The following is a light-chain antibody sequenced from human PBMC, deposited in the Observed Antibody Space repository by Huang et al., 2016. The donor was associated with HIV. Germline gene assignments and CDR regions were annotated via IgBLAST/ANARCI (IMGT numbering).Light chain of an antibody. Sequence: DIVLTQSPLSLPVTPGEPASISCRSSQSLLNSNGYNDLDWFLQKPGKSPQLLIHLGSHRASGVPDRFSGSGSGTDFTLKISRVEAEDVAVYYCMQALQTPFTFGPGTKVDVK. J-gene: IGKJ3*01. CDR1: QSLLNSNGYND. CDR2: LGS. V-gene: IGKV2-28*01. CDR3: MQALQTPFT.